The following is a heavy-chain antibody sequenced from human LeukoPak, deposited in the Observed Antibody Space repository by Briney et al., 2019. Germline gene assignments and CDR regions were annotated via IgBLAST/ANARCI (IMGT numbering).Heavy chain of an antibody. CDR2: IHYGGNT. CDR3: VRTFGSGSHFDY. CDR1: GGSITNYY. Sequence: SETLSLTCTVSGGSITNYYWSWIRQPPGKGLEWIGYIHYGGNTKYNPSLKSRVTISVDTSKNHFSLKLTSVTAADTAVYYCVRTFGSGSHFDYWGQGTLVTVSS. J-gene: IGHJ4*02. D-gene: IGHD3-10*01. V-gene: IGHV4-59*08.